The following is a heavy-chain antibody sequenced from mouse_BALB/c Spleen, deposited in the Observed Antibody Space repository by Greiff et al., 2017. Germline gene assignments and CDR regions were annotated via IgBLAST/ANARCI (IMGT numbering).Heavy chain of an antibody. J-gene: IGHJ4*01. D-gene: IGHD1-1*01. CDR1: GYAFSSSW. CDR3: ARADPYGSSPYAMDY. V-gene: IGHV1-82*01. Sequence: VQLQQSGPELVKPGASVKISCKASGYAFSSSWMNWVKQRPGQGLEWIGRIYPGDGDTNYNGKFKGKATLTADKSSSTAYMQLSSLTSVDSAVYFCARADPYGSSPYAMDYWGQGTSVTVSS. CDR2: IYPGDGDT.